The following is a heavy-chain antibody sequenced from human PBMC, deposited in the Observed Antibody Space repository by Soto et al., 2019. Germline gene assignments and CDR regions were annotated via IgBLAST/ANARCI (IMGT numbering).Heavy chain of an antibody. CDR3: ARHNMVRGVIMVGSYFDY. V-gene: IGHV4-39*01. D-gene: IGHD3-10*01. CDR2: IYYSGST. Sequence: QLQLQESGPGLVKPSETLSLTCTVSGGSISSSSYYWGWIRQPPGKGLEWIGSIYYSGSTYYNPDVKSRVTISVDTSKNQFSLKLSSVTAADTAVYYCARHNMVRGVIMVGSYFDYWGQGTLVTVSS. J-gene: IGHJ4*02. CDR1: GGSISSSSYY.